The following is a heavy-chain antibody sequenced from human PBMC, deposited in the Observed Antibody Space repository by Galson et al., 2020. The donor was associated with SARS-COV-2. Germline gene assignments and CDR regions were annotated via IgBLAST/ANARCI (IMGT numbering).Heavy chain of an antibody. J-gene: IGHJ3*02. D-gene: IGHD3-3*01. CDR3: ARAPRNTIFGVVSAFDI. CDR1: GYTFTGYY. CDR2: INPNSGGT. Sequence: ASVKVSCKASGYTFTGYYMHWVRQAPGQGLEWMGWINPNSGGTNYAQKFQGRVTMTRDTSISTAYMELSRLRSDDTAVYYCARAPRNTIFGVVSAFDIWGQGTMVTVSS. V-gene: IGHV1-2*02.